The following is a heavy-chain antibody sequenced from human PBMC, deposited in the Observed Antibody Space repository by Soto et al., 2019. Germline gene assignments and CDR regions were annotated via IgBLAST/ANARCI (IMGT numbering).Heavy chain of an antibody. Sequence: SVKVSCKASGGTFSSYAISWVRQAPGQGLEWMGGIIPIFGTANYAQKFQGRVTITADESTSTAYMELSSLRSEDTAVYYCARGYYDFWSGSHPRYYYGMDVWGQGTTVTVSS. CDR3: ARGYYDFWSGSHPRYYYGMDV. J-gene: IGHJ6*02. V-gene: IGHV1-69*13. CDR2: IIPIFGTA. D-gene: IGHD3-3*01. CDR1: GGTFSSYA.